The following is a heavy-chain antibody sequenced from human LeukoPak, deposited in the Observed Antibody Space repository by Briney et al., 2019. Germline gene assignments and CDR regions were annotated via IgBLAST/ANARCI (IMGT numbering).Heavy chain of an antibody. J-gene: IGHJ4*02. CDR2: IKTDGRTP. Sequence: GGSLRLSCAASGMTFSNHWMHWVRQAPGKGLVWVSLIKTDGRTPIYADSVKGRFTISRDNSKSTLYLQMNSLRAEDTAIYYCTTGPSYGYEWWGQGTVVTVSS. V-gene: IGHV3-74*01. CDR3: TTGPSYGYEW. CDR1: GMTFSNHW. D-gene: IGHD3-16*01.